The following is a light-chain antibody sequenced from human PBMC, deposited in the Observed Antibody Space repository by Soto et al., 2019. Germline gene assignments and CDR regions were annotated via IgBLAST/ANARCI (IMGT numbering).Light chain of an antibody. CDR1: SSNIGRQY. J-gene: IGLJ3*02. CDR2: RND. CDR3: AVWDDSLSGRV. Sequence: QAVVTQPPAASGTPGQRVTISCSGSSSNIGRQYVYWYLQVPGTAPKLVIYRNDQRPSGVPDRFSGSKSGTSASLAISGLRSEDEADYYCAVWDDSLSGRVFGGGTKLTVL. V-gene: IGLV1-47*01.